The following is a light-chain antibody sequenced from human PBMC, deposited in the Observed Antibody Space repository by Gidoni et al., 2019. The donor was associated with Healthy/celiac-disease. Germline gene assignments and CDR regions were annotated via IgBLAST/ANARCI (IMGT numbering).Light chain of an antibody. CDR1: QSVLYSSNNKND. CDR2: WAS. J-gene: IGKJ2*01. V-gene: IGKV4-1*01. CDR3: QQYYSNPV. Sequence: DIVMTQSPDSLAVSLGERATINCKSSQSVLYSSNNKNDLAWYQQKPGQPPKLLIYWASTRESGVPDRFSGSGSGTDFTLTISSLQAEDVAVYFCQQYYSNPVFGQGTKLEIK.